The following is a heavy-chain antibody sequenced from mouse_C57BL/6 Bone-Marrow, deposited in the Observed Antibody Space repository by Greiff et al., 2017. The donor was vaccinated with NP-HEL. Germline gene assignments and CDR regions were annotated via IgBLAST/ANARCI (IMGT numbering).Heavy chain of an antibody. V-gene: IGHV1-80*01. D-gene: IGHD1-1*01. CDR1: GYAFSSYW. Sequence: QVQLQQSGAELVKPGASVKISCKASGYAFSSYWMNWVKEWPGKGLEWIGQIYPGDGDTKYNGKFKGKATLTADKSSSTAYMQVSSLTSEDSAVYFCARGDYGSSRFGYAMDYWGQGTSVTVSS. J-gene: IGHJ4*01. CDR2: IYPGDGDT. CDR3: ARGDYGSSRFGYAMDY.